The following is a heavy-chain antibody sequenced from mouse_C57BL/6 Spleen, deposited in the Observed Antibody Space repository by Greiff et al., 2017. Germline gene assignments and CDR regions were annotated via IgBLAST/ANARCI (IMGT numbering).Heavy chain of an antibody. CDR3: ARQNYYGSSPHYYAMDY. Sequence: EVKLMESGGDLVKPGGSLKLSCAASGFTFSSYGMSWVRQTPDKRLEWVATISSGGSYTYYPDSVKGRFTISRDNAKNTLYLQMSSLKSEDTAMYYCARQNYYGSSPHYYAMDYWGQGTSVTVSS. CDR2: ISSGGSYT. J-gene: IGHJ4*01. V-gene: IGHV5-6*01. CDR1: GFTFSSYG. D-gene: IGHD1-1*01.